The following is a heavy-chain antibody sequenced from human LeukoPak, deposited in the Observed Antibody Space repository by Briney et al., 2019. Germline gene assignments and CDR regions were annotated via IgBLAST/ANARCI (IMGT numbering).Heavy chain of an antibody. V-gene: IGHV3-49*04. J-gene: IGHJ4*02. CDR1: GFTFGDYA. CDR2: IRNKAYGATP. CDR3: ARESVAAYFDY. Sequence: PGGSLRLSCTASGFTFGDYAMTWVRQAPGKGLEWVGFIRNKAYGATPEYAASLKGRFTISRDDSNSIAYLQMNSLKTEDTAVYYCARESVAAYFDYWGQGTLVTVSS. D-gene: IGHD6-19*01.